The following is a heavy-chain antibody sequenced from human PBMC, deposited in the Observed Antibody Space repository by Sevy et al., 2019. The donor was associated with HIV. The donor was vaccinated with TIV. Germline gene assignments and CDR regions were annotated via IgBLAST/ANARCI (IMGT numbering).Heavy chain of an antibody. CDR1: GYTFITYG. CDR2: ISPYNGDT. D-gene: IGHD2-21*01. J-gene: IGHJ3*02. V-gene: IGHV1-18*01. Sequence: ASVKVSCKGSGYTFITYGINWVRQAPGQGLEWMGWISPYNGDTNYTQKVQDRVTMTIDTSTSTAYMELKSLTSDDTAVYYCAKNRLGVSLLGRGPDCSDMWGQGTMVTVSS. CDR3: AKNRLGVSLLGRGPDCSDM.